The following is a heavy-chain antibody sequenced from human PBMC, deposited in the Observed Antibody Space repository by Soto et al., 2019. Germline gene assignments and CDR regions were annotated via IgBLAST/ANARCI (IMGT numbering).Heavy chain of an antibody. CDR2: IIPIFGTA. D-gene: IGHD6-6*01. V-gene: IGHV1-69*13. CDR3: ARPPYSSSYYYYYGMDV. CDR1: GGTFSSYA. Sequence: SVKVSCKASGGTFSSYAISWVRQAPGQGLEWMGGIIPIFGTANYAQKFQGRVTITADESTSTAYMELSSLRSEDTAVYYCARPPYSSSYYYYYGMDVWGQGTTVTVSS. J-gene: IGHJ6*02.